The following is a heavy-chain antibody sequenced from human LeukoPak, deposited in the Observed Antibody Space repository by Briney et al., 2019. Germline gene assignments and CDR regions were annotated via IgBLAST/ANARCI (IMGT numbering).Heavy chain of an antibody. J-gene: IGHJ4*02. CDR1: GFTFSSYA. Sequence: GGSLRLSCAASGFTFSSYAMSWVRQAPGKGLEWVSAISGSGGSTYYADSVKGRFTISRDNSKNTLYLQMNSLRAENTAVYYCAKYFERYYYDSSGYYSYYFDYWGQGTLVTVSS. CDR3: AKYFERYYYDSSGYYSYYFDY. V-gene: IGHV3-23*01. D-gene: IGHD3-22*01. CDR2: ISGSGGST.